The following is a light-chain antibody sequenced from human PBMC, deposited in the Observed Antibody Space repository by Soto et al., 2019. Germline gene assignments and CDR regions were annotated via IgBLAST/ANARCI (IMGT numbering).Light chain of an antibody. CDR3: CSYAGETTLV. CDR2: EGS. V-gene: IGLV2-23*01. Sequence: QSVLTQPASVSGSPGQSITISCTGTSSDVGSYNLVSWYQQYPGKAPKLMIYEGSKRPSGVSNRFSGSKSGNTASLTISGLQAEDEADYYCCSYAGETTLVFGGGTKL. CDR1: SSDVGSYNL. J-gene: IGLJ2*01.